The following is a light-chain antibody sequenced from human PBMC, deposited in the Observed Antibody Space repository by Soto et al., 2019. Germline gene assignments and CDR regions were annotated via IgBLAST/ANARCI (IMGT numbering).Light chain of an antibody. CDR1: SNDIGGYNY. V-gene: IGLV2-14*01. Sequence: QSALTQPASVSGSPGQSITFSCTGTSNDIGGYNYVSWYQQHPGKAPKLMIFDVSNRPSGVSYRFSGSKSGHTASLTISGLQAEDEADYYCSSYTSSITLLFGGGTKLTVL. J-gene: IGLJ2*01. CDR2: DVS. CDR3: SSYTSSITLL.